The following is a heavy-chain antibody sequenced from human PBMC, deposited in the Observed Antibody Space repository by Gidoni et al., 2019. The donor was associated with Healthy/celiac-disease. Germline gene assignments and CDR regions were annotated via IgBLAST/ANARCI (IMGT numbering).Heavy chain of an antibody. Sequence: QVQLVESGGGVVQPGFSFSSYGMHGVRQAPGTGLEWVAVIWYDGSNKYYADSVKGRFTISRDNSKNTLYLQMNSLRAEDTAVYYCARERQEAYYYDSSGYYFDYWGQGTLVTVSS. D-gene: IGHD3-22*01. CDR2: IWYDGSNK. CDR3: ARERQEAYYYDSSGYYFDY. V-gene: IGHV3-33*01. CDR1: FSFSSYG. J-gene: IGHJ4*02.